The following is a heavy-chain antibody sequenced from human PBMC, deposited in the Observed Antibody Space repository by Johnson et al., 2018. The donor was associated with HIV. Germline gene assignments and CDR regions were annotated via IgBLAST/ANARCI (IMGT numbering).Heavy chain of an antibody. CDR1: GFTFSSYW. J-gene: IGHJ3*02. D-gene: IGHD1-26*01. V-gene: IGHV3-7*03. CDR3: ARGGSGSAQKGGDAFDI. Sequence: VQLVESGGGLVQPGGSLRLSCAASGFTFSSYWMSWVRQATGKGLEWVANIKQDGSAKYYVDSVKGRFTVSRDSSKNKLYLQMNSLRAEDTAVYYCARGGSGSAQKGGDAFDIWGQGTMVTVSS. CDR2: IKQDGSAK.